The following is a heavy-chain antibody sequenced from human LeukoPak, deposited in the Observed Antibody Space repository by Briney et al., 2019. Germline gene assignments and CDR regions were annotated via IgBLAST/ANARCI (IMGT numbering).Heavy chain of an antibody. D-gene: IGHD1-1*01. CDR3: ARGSTRRKRDYYYYMDV. CDR1: GYTFTSYD. V-gene: IGHV1-8*03. Sequence: GASVKVSCKASGYTFTSYDINWVRQATGQGLEWMGWMNPNSGNTGYAQKFQGRVTITRNTSISTAYMELSSLRSEDTAVYYCARGSTRRKRDYYYYMDVWGKGTTVTVSS. J-gene: IGHJ6*03. CDR2: MNPNSGNT.